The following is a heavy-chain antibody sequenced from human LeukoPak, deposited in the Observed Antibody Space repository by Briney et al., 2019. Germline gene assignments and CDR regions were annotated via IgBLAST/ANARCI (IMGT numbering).Heavy chain of an antibody. D-gene: IGHD2-21*01. Sequence: KPSETLSLTCTVSGGSISSSSYYWGWIRQPPGKGLEWIGSIYYRGSTYYNPSLKSRVTISVDTSKNQFSLKLSSVTAADTAVYYCARWVEGAILEGFDYWGQEPWSPSPQ. CDR2: IYYRGST. J-gene: IGHJ4*01. CDR1: GGSISSSSYY. V-gene: IGHV4-39*07. CDR3: ARWVEGAILEGFDY.